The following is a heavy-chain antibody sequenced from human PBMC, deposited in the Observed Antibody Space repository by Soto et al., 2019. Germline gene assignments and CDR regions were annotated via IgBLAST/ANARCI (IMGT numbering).Heavy chain of an antibody. CDR3: AKATATGGGAFDI. Sequence: LRLSCAASGFICSSYDMSWVRQAPGKGLEWVSTILVDGRTFYVDYVKGRFTISRDSSQNTVYLQMNSLTAGDTALYYCAKATATGGGAFDICGQGTMVTVSS. CDR1: GFICSSYD. CDR2: ILVDGRT. J-gene: IGHJ3*02. V-gene: IGHV3-23*01. D-gene: IGHD2-8*02.